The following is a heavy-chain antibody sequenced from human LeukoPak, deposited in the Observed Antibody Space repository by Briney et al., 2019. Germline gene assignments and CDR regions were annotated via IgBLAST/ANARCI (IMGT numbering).Heavy chain of an antibody. CDR2: INPNSGGT. D-gene: IGHD2-8*01. V-gene: IGHV1-2*02. J-gene: IGHJ4*02. CDR1: GYTFTGYY. Sequence: GASVKVSCKASGYTFTGYYMHWVRQAPGQGLEWMGWINPNSGGTNYAQKFQGRVTMTGDTSISTAYMELSRLRSDDTAVYYCARDGHCTNGVCYSNWVFGYWGQGTLVTVSS. CDR3: ARDGHCTNGVCYSNWVFGY.